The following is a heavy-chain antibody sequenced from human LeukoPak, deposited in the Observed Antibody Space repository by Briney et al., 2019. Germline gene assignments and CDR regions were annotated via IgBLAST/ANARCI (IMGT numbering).Heavy chain of an antibody. CDR3: ARSIAAAGTSFDY. V-gene: IGHV1-2*02. J-gene: IGHJ4*02. Sequence: ASVKVSCKASGYTFTGYYMHWVRQAPGQGLEWMGWINPNSGGTNYAQKLQGRVTMTTDTSTSTAYMELRSLRSDDTAVYYCARSIAAAGTSFDYWGQGTLVTVSS. CDR1: GYTFTGYY. D-gene: IGHD6-13*01. CDR2: INPNSGGT.